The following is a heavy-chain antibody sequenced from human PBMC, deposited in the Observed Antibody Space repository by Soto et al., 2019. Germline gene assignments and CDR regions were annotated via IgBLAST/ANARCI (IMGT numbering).Heavy chain of an antibody. CDR2: IIPIFGTA. V-gene: IGHV1-69*13. CDR1: GGTFSSYA. Sequence: SVKVSCKASGGTFSSYAISWVRQAPGQGLEWMGGIIPIFGTANYAQKFQGRVTITADESTSTAYMELSSLRSEDTAVYYCARGPHPYGGNPVGSLVDYYYYYGMDVWGQGTTVTVSS. D-gene: IGHD3-10*01. J-gene: IGHJ6*02. CDR3: ARGPHPYGGNPVGSLVDYYYYYGMDV.